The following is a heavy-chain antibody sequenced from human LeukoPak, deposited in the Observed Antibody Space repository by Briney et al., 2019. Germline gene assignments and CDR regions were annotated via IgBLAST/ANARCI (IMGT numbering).Heavy chain of an antibody. CDR3: ARAGYSSSWYKVWYFDL. J-gene: IGHJ2*01. CDR1: GGSFSGYY. CDR2: INHSGST. D-gene: IGHD6-13*01. Sequence: PSETLSLTCAVYGGSFSGYYWSWIRQPPGKGLEWIGEINHSGSTNYNPSLKSRVTISVDTSKNQFSLKLSSVTAADTAVYYCARAGYSSSWYKVWYFDLWGRGTLVTVSS. V-gene: IGHV4-34*01.